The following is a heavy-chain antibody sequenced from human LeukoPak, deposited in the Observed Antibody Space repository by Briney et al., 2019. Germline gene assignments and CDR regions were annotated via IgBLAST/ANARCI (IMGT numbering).Heavy chain of an antibody. V-gene: IGHV3-21*01. J-gene: IGHJ6*02. D-gene: IGHD3-22*01. CDR3: ARDPSNYYDSSGFYYYGMDV. Sequence: KSGGSLRLSCAASGFTFSSYAMSWVRQAPGKGLEWVSSISSSSSYIYYADSVKGRFTISRDNAKNSLYLQMNSLRAEDTAVYYCARDPSNYYDSSGFYYYGMDVWGQGTTVTVSS. CDR2: ISSSSSYI. CDR1: GFTFSSYA.